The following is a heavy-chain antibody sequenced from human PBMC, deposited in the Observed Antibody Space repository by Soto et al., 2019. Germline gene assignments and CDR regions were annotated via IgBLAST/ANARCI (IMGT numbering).Heavy chain of an antibody. V-gene: IGHV4-39*01. Sequence: SETLSLTCTVSGGSISSSSYYWGWIRQPPGKGLEYIGSLYYSGSTSYNPSLKSRVIISVDTSKNQFSLKLSSVTAADTAVYYCARHGVYGDYGFDYWGQGTLVTVSS. CDR3: ARHGVYGDYGFDY. J-gene: IGHJ4*02. CDR1: GGSISSSSYY. CDR2: LYYSGST. D-gene: IGHD4-17*01.